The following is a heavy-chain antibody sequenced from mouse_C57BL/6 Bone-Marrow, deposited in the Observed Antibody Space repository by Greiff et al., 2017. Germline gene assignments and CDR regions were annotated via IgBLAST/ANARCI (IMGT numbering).Heavy chain of an antibody. Sequence: QVQLQQPGAELVKPGASVKLSCKASGYTFTSYWMHWVKQRPGRGLEWIGRIDPSSGGTKYNEKFKSKATLTVDKPSSTAYMQLSSLTSEDSAVYYCARNMGITTVVPFDYWGQGTTLTVSS. V-gene: IGHV1-72*01. D-gene: IGHD1-1*01. J-gene: IGHJ2*01. CDR1: GYTFTSYW. CDR3: ARNMGITTVVPFDY. CDR2: IDPSSGGT.